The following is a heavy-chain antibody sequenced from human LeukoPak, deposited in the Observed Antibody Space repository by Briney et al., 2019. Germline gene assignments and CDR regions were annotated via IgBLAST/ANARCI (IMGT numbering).Heavy chain of an antibody. Sequence: ETLSLTCTVSGGSISSSSYYWGWIRQPPGKGLEWVSAISGSGGRTYYADSVKGRFTLSRDNSKNVLYLQMTSLRVEDTAVYYCAKGRLVVTGIDYWGQGTQVTVSS. V-gene: IGHV3-23*01. CDR2: ISGSGGRT. CDR1: GGSISSSSYY. D-gene: IGHD2-21*02. J-gene: IGHJ4*02. CDR3: AKGRLVVTGIDY.